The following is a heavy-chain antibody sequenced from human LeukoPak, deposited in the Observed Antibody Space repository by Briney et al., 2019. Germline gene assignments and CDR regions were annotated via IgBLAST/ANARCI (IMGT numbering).Heavy chain of an antibody. CDR3: ARWGVYYDSSGQGDYYYYMDV. CDR1: GYTFTSYG. Sequence: GASVKVSCKASGYTFTSYGISWVRQAPGQGLEWMGWINPNSGGTNYAQKFQGRVTMTRDTSTSTAYMELRSLRSDDTAVYYCARWGVYYDSSGQGDYYYYMDVWGKGTTVTISS. J-gene: IGHJ6*03. D-gene: IGHD3-22*01. CDR2: INPNSGGT. V-gene: IGHV1-18*01.